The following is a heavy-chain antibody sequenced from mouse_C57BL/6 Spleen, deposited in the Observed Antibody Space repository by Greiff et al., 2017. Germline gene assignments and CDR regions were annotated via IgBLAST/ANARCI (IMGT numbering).Heavy chain of an antibody. CDR2: IYPGDGDT. Sequence: VQLQQSGPELVKPGASVKISCKASGYAFSSSWMNWVKQRPGKGLEWIGRIYPGDGDTNYNGKFKGKATLTADKSSSTAYMQLSSLTSEDSAVYFCARWNTWYFDVWGTGTTVTVSS. CDR3: ARWNTWYFDV. D-gene: IGHD5-2*01. J-gene: IGHJ1*03. CDR1: GYAFSSSW. V-gene: IGHV1-82*01.